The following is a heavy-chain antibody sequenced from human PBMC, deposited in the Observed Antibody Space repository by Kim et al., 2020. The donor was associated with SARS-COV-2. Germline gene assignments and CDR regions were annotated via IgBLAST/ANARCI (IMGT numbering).Heavy chain of an antibody. CDR3: ARGLPSPEYYYVSSGYYY. CDR1: GGSFSGYY. CDR2: INHSGST. V-gene: IGHV4-34*01. D-gene: IGHD3-22*01. Sequence: SETLSLTCAVYGGSFSGYYWSWIRQPPGKGLEWIGEINHSGSTNYNPSLKSRVTISVDTSKNQFSLKLSSVTAADTAVYYCARGLPSPEYYYVSSGYYY. J-gene: IGHJ6*01.